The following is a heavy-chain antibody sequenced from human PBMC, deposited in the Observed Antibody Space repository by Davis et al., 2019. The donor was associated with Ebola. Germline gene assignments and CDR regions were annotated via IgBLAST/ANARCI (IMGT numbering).Heavy chain of an antibody. CDR1: GFTFDAYA. J-gene: IGHJ5*02. Sequence: GESLKISCAASGFTFDAYAMHWVRQAPGKGLEWVSLISGDGGSTYYADSVKGRFTISRDNSKNSLYLQMNSLRTEDTALYYCAKDGGLYCSSTSCYNWFDPWGQGTLVTVSS. CDR2: ISGDGGST. V-gene: IGHV3-43*02. CDR3: AKDGGLYCSSTSCYNWFDP. D-gene: IGHD2-2*01.